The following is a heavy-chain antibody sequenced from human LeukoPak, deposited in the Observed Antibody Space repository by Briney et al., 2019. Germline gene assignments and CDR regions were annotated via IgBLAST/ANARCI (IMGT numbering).Heavy chain of an antibody. CDR2: ISAFNGKT. CDR3: ATDCIFGDGTCYWASAFDI. Sequence: ASVKVSCKASGCTFSSYGISWVRQAPGQGLEWMGGISAFNGKTNYAQKLQGRVTMTTDTSTSTAYMEPRSLKSDVTAVYYGATDCIFGDGTCYWASAFDIWGQGTMVTVSS. J-gene: IGHJ3*02. V-gene: IGHV1-18*01. D-gene: IGHD2-15*01. CDR1: GCTFSSYG.